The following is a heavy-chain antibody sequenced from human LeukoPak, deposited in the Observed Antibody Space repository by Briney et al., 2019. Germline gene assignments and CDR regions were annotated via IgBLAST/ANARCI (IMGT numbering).Heavy chain of an antibody. V-gene: IGHV3-7*04. CDR2: IKQDGTEK. J-gene: IGHJ4*02. CDR3: ARVQARYYDSSGYSDY. D-gene: IGHD3-22*01. Sequence: GGSLRLSCTASGFIFSNYWMRWVRQAPGKGLEWVANIKQDGTEKYYVDSVKGRFTISRDNAKNSLYPQMNSLRAEDTAVYYCARVQARYYDSSGYSDYWGQGTLVTVSS. CDR1: GFIFSNYW.